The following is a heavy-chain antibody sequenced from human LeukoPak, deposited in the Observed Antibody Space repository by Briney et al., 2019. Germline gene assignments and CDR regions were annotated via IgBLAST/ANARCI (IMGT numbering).Heavy chain of an antibody. D-gene: IGHD5-18*01. CDR2: IYYSGST. J-gene: IGHJ4*02. Sequence: PAETLSLTCTVSGGSISSSSYYWGWIRQPPGKGLEWIGSIYYSGSTYYNPSLKSRVTISVDTSKSQFYLKLSYVTAADPAVYYCATAPYSYDHKVKFDYWGQGTLVTVCS. CDR1: GGSISSSSYY. CDR3: ATAPYSYDHKVKFDY. V-gene: IGHV4-39*01.